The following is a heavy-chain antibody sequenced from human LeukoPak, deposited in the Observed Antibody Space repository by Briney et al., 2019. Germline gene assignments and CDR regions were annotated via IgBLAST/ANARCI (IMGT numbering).Heavy chain of an antibody. CDR2: INTNTGNP. V-gene: IGHV7-4-1*02. J-gene: IGHJ6*03. CDR3: ARRAHFWSGYYPYYYYYYMDV. D-gene: IGHD3-3*02. Sequence: GASVKVSCKASGYTFTSYAMNWVRQAPGQGLEWMGWINTNTGNPTYAQGFTGRFVFSLDTSVSTAYLQISSLKAEDTAVYYCARRAHFWSGYYPYYYYYYMDVWGKGTTVTVSS. CDR1: GYTFTSYA.